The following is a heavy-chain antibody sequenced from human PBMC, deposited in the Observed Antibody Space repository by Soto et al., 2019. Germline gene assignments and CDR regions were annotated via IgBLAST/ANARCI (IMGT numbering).Heavy chain of an antibody. CDR2: VNPDGSTT. V-gene: IGHV3-74*01. CDR3: AKVASGSYDWFDP. CDR1: KFSFSGYW. D-gene: IGHD1-26*01. J-gene: IGHJ5*02. Sequence: GGSLRLSCAASKFSFSGYWRHWVRQAPGKGLMWVSRVNPDGSTTTYADSVKGRFTISRDNAKNTVFLQMNSLRADDTAVYYCAKVASGSYDWFDPWGQGTLVTVSS.